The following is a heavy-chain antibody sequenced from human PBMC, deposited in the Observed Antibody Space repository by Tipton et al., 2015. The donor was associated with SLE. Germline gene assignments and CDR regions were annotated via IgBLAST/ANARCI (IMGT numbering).Heavy chain of an antibody. CDR3: ARDPYDSTWRNGWFDP. CDR1: GHSITSGDY. J-gene: IGHJ5*02. D-gene: IGHD6-13*01. CDR2: LYHRGST. Sequence: TLSLTCAVSGHSITSGDYWGWIRQPPGKGLEWVGSLYHRGSTYYNPSLKSRVTISTDTSKNEIYLKLTSVTATDTAVYFCARDPYDSTWRNGWFDPWGQGTLVTVSS. V-gene: IGHV4-38-2*02.